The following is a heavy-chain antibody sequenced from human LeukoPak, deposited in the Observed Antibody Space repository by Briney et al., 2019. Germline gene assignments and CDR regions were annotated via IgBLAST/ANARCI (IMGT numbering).Heavy chain of an antibody. Sequence: SQTLSLTCAISGDSVSSNSAAWNWIRQSPSRGLEWLGRTYYRSKWYNDYAVSVKSRITINPDTSKNQFSLQLNSVTPEDTAVYYCARDVELATMCGPDAFDIWGQGTMVTVSS. D-gene: IGHD5-24*01. J-gene: IGHJ3*02. V-gene: IGHV6-1*01. CDR2: TYYRSKWYN. CDR3: ARDVELATMCGPDAFDI. CDR1: GDSVSSNSAA.